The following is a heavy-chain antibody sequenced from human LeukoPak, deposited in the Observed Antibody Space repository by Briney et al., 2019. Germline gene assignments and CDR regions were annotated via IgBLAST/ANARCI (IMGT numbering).Heavy chain of an antibody. D-gene: IGHD2-15*01. Sequence: SETLSLTCAVYGGSFSGYYWSWIRQPPGKGLEWIGEINHSGSTNYNPSLKGRVTISVDTSKNQFSLKLSSVTAADTAVYYCASTPTKTVVAATGYNWFDPWGQGTLVTVSS. CDR3: ASTPTKTVVAATGYNWFDP. CDR2: INHSGST. V-gene: IGHV4-34*01. J-gene: IGHJ5*02. CDR1: GGSFSGYY.